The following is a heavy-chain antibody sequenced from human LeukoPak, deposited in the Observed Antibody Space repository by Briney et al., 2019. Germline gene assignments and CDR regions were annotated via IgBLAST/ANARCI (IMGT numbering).Heavy chain of an antibody. V-gene: IGHV3-7*03. J-gene: IGHJ4*02. CDR1: GFTFSSYA. CDR3: ARSRYCTNGICSYFDY. D-gene: IGHD2-8*01. Sequence: GGSLRLSCAASGFTFSSYAMHWVRQAPGKGLDWVANIKQDGSEDYYVDSVKGRFTISRDNAKNSLYLQMDSLRAEDTAVYYCARSRYCTNGICSYFDYWGQGTLVTVSS. CDR2: IKQDGSED.